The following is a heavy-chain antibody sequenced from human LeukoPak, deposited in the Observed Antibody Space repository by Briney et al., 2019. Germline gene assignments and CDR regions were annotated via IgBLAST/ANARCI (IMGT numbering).Heavy chain of an antibody. Sequence: GGSLRLSCAASGFTVSSNYMSWVRQAPGKGLEWVSVIYSGGSTYYADSVKGRFTLSRDNSKNTLYLQMNSLRAEDTAVYYCARDSQFAYFDYWGQGTLVTVSS. D-gene: IGHD5-24*01. CDR1: GFTVSSNY. CDR3: ARDSQFAYFDY. CDR2: IYSGGST. J-gene: IGHJ4*02. V-gene: IGHV3-53*01.